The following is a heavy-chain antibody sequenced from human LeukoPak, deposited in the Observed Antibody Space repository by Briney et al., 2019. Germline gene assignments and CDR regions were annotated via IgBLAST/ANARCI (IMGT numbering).Heavy chain of an antibody. CDR2: IRDDGSQK. D-gene: IGHD7-27*01. V-gene: IGHV3-7*01. J-gene: IGHJ6*02. Sequence: GRSLRLSCVASGFTFSDSWMRWARQAPGKGLEWGADIRDDGSQKEYLDSVKGRFTISRDNAKNSLYLQMDSVRAEDTAVYYCATYTNWVAGDIWGQGTTVSVSS. CDR1: GFTFSDSW. CDR3: ATYTNWVAGDI.